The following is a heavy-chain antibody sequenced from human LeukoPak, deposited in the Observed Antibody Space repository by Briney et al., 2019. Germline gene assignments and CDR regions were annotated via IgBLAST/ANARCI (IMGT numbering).Heavy chain of an antibody. V-gene: IGHV3-23*01. D-gene: IGHD3-10*01. Sequence: QPGGSLRLSCAASEFTFSSYAMSWVRQAPGKGLEWVSAISGSGGSTYYADSVKGRFTISRDNSKNTLYLQMNSLRAEDTAVYYCAKVGPLWFGELLSFDYWGQGTLVTVSS. J-gene: IGHJ4*02. CDR2: ISGSGGST. CDR3: AKVGPLWFGELLSFDY. CDR1: EFTFSSYA.